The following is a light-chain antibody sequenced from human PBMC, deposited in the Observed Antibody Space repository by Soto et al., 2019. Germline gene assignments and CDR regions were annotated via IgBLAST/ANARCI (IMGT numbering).Light chain of an antibody. CDR3: QKYNSAPPG. Sequence: DIQMTQSPSSLSASVGDSVTITCRASQDFCNDLAWYRKKPGKVPKLLIYAASTLQSGVQSRFSGSGSGTDFTLTISSLQPEDGATYYCQKYNSAPPGVGQGTKVEI. CDR2: AAS. J-gene: IGKJ1*01. V-gene: IGKV1-27*01. CDR1: QDFCND.